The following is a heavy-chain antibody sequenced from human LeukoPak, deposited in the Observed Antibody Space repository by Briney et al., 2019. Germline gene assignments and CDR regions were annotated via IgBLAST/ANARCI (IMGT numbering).Heavy chain of an antibody. D-gene: IGHD3-10*01. CDR3: ARSSYYDTTDYFDY. J-gene: IGHJ4*02. V-gene: IGHV3-20*04. CDR1: GFTFDDYG. Sequence: GGSLRLSCAASGFTFDDYGMTWVRQVPGKGLEWLSDIDYNGGNTGYADSVKGRFTISRDNAKNSLFLQMDSLRAEDTALYYCARSSYYDTTDYFDYRGQGTLVTVSS. CDR2: IDYNGGNT.